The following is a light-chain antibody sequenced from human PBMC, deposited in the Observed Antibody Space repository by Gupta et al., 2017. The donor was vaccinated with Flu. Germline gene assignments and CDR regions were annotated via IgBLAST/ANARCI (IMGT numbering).Light chain of an antibody. J-gene: IGLJ3*02. Sequence: QSALTQPRSVSGSPGQSVTISCTGTSSDVGGYLYVSWYQQRRGKTPKLMPYDVSKRPSGVPDRFSGSRSGNAAFLTASGLEAEDEADYYSSSLADNYAWVFGGGTKVTVL. CDR1: SSDVGGYLY. CDR2: DVS. CDR3: SSLADNYAWV. V-gene: IGLV2-11*01.